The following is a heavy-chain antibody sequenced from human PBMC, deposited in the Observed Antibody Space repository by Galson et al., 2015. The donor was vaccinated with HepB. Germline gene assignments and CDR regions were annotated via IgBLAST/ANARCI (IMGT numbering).Heavy chain of an antibody. J-gene: IGHJ5*01. V-gene: IGHV3-23*01. CDR3: AKKGGSLSNTWNAFDF. CDR2: IRPGGVGT. D-gene: IGHD1-1*01. Sequence: SLRLSCAASGFTFSSYAMSWVRQAPGKGLEWVSAIRPGGVGTYYADSVKGRFTISRDNSKNTLYMEVNNLRAEDTAVYYCAKKGGSLSNTWNAFDFWGQGILVTVSS. CDR1: GFTFSSYA.